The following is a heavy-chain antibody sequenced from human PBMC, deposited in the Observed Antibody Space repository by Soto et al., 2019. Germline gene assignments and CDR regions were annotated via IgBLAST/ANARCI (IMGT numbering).Heavy chain of an antibody. Sequence: PSQTLSLTCAISGDSVSSNSAAWNWIRQSPSRGLEWLGRTYYRSKWYNDYAVSVKSRITINPDTSKNQFSLKLSSVTAADTAVYYCARRYGSAFDIWGQGTMVTVSS. J-gene: IGHJ3*02. V-gene: IGHV6-1*01. CDR3: ARRYGSAFDI. D-gene: IGHD3-10*01. CDR2: TYYRSKWYN. CDR1: GDSVSSNSAA.